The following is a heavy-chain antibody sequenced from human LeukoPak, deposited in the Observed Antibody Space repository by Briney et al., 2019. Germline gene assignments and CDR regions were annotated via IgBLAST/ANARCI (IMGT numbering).Heavy chain of an antibody. V-gene: IGHV3-23*01. CDR3: ARNWGLDY. D-gene: IGHD7-27*01. CDR2: ISPNGDST. Sequence: GGSLRLSCGASGFXFNIHAITWARQAPGRGLEWVSVISPNGDSTFYADSVKGRFTISRDNSKNMVFLQMDSLGAEDMAVYYCARNWGLDYWGQGTLVTVSS. CDR1: GFXFNIHA. J-gene: IGHJ4*02.